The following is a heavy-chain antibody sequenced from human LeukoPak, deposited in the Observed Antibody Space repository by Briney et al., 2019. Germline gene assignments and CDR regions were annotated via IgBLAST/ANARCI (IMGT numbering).Heavy chain of an antibody. J-gene: IGHJ4*02. Sequence: SGGSLRLSCAASGFTFSSYWMSWVRQAPGEGLEWVAKINQDGTEKAYVDSVRGRFTISRDNAKNSLYLQMNSLRAEDTAVYYCARGLYSSSSRTPIAVDYWGQGTLVTVSS. CDR1: GFTFSSYW. CDR3: ARGLYSSSSRTPIAVDY. D-gene: IGHD6-6*01. CDR2: INQDGTEK. V-gene: IGHV3-7*04.